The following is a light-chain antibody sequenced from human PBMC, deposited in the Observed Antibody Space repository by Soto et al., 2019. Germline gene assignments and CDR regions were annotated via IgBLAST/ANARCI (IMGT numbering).Light chain of an antibody. CDR2: EVS. J-gene: IGLJ1*01. V-gene: IGLV2-8*01. Sequence: QSALTQPPSASGSPGQSVTISCTGTSSDVGGYNYVSWYQQHPGKAPKLMIYEVSKRPSGVPDRFSGSKSGNTASLTVSGLQAEDEADYYCSSYAGTNPFRLCGARTKVTVL. CDR1: SSDVGGYNY. CDR3: SSYAGTNPFRL.